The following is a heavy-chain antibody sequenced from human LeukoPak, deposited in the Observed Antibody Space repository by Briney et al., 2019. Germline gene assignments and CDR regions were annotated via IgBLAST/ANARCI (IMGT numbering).Heavy chain of an antibody. Sequence: GGSLRLSCAASGFTSDDYAMHWVRQAPGKGLEWVSAISGSGDSTYYADSVKGRFTISRDNSQNTLYLQMNSLGAEDTAIYYCAKDRIASPPQGRFDPWGQGTLVTVSS. D-gene: IGHD6-6*01. CDR3: AKDRIASPPQGRFDP. CDR2: ISGSGDST. CDR1: GFTSDDYA. V-gene: IGHV3-23*01. J-gene: IGHJ5*02.